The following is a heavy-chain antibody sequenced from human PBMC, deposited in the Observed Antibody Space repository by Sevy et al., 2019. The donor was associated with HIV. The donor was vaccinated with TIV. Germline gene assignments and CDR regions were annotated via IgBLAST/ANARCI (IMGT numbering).Heavy chain of an antibody. J-gene: IGHJ6*03. CDR1: GFTFSTYA. D-gene: IGHD3-10*01. V-gene: IGHV3-33*01. CDR2: IWYDGSNK. CDR3: ASEVRGAYYYMDV. Sequence: GGSLRLSCAASGFTFSTYAMHWVRQAPGKGLEWVAVIWYDGSNKHYADSVKGRFTISRDNPKNTLYLQMNSLRAEDTAVYYCASEVRGAYYYMDVWGKWTTVTVSS.